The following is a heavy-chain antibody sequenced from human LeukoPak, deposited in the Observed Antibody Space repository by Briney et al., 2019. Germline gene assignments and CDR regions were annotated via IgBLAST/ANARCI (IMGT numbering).Heavy chain of an antibody. CDR1: GFTFSGYT. CDR2: ITGSGDHT. D-gene: IGHD1-26*01. CDR3: AREWELLGTAFDI. V-gene: IGHV3-23*01. Sequence: PGGSLRLSCAASGFTFSGYTMTWVRLAPGKGLEWVSSITGSGDHTYYADSVKGRFTISRDNSKNTLYLQMNSLRAEDTAVYYCAREWELLGTAFDIWGQGTMVTVSS. J-gene: IGHJ3*02.